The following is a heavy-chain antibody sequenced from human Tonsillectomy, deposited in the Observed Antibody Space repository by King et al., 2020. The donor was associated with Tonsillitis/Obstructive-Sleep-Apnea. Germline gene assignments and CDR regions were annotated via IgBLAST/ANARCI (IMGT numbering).Heavy chain of an antibody. D-gene: IGHD2-2*02. CDR1: GYTLTELS. V-gene: IGHV1-24*01. Sequence: GQLVQSGAEVKKPGASVKVSCKVSGYTLTELSMHWVRQAPGKGLEWMGGFDPEDGETIYAQKFQGRVTMTEDTSADTAYMELSSLRSEDTAVYYCATAARYRTDILVAPAAIRNYFDPWGPGTLVTVSS. CDR3: ATAARYRTDILVAPAAIRNYFDP. J-gene: IGHJ5*02. CDR2: FDPEDGET.